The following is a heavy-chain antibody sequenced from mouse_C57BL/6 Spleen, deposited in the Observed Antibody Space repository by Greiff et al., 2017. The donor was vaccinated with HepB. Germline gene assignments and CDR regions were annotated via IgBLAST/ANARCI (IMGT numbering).Heavy chain of an antibody. CDR1: GFTFSDYG. Sequence: EVQLVESGGGLVKPGGSLKLSCAASGFTFSDYGMHWVRQAPEKGLEWVAYISSGSSTIYYADTVKCRFTISRDNAKNTLFLQMTSLRSEDTAMYYCARTYYSGYFDVWGTGTTVTVSS. D-gene: IGHD1-1*01. CDR3: ARTYYSGYFDV. V-gene: IGHV5-17*01. J-gene: IGHJ1*03. CDR2: ISSGSSTI.